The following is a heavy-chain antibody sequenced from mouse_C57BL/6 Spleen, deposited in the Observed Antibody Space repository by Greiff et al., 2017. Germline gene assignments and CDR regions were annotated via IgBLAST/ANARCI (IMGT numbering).Heavy chain of an antibody. D-gene: IGHD1-1*01. CDR1: GYTFTSYW. J-gene: IGHJ2*01. Sequence: QVHVKQPGAELVKPGASVKLSCKASGYTFTSYWMQWVKQRPGQGLEWIGEIDPSDSYTNYNQKFKGKATLTVDTSSSTAYMQLSSLTSEDSAVYYCARKGEFITTVVAPFDYWGQGTTLTVSS. CDR2: IDPSDSYT. CDR3: ARKGEFITTVVAPFDY. V-gene: IGHV1-50*01.